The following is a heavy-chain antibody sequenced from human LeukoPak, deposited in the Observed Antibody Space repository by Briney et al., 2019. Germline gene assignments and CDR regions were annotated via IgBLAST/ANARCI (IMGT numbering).Heavy chain of an antibody. Sequence: KASETLSLTCAVYGGSFSGYYWSWIRQPPGKGLEWIGEINHSGSTNYNPSLKSRVTISVDTSNNQFSLKLSSVTAADTAVYYCARGSHYYGSGGGYWGQGTLVTVSS. CDR2: INHSGST. V-gene: IGHV4-34*01. J-gene: IGHJ4*02. CDR1: GGSFSGYY. D-gene: IGHD3-10*01. CDR3: ARGSHYYGSGGGY.